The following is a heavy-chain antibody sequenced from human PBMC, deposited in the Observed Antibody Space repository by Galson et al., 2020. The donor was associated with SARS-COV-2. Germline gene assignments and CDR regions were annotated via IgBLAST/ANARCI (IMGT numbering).Heavy chain of an antibody. V-gene: IGHV5-51*01. CDR2: IYPDDSYT. D-gene: IGHD6-19*01. Sequence: GESLKISCKGSGYSFTNYWIGWVRQMPGKGPEWMGIIYPDDSYTKYSPSFRGQVTISGDKSLSIAYLQWSSLKASDTAMYYCARHGASSGWYEGIDFWDQGTLVTVSS. CDR1: GYSFTNYW. J-gene: IGHJ4*02. CDR3: ARHGASSGWYEGIDF.